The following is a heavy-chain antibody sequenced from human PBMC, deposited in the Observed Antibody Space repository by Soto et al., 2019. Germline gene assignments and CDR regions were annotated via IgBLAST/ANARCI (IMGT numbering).Heavy chain of an antibody. D-gene: IGHD3-3*02. Sequence: SETQSLTCPVSGVSINSRSYYWGWIRQPPGKGLEWIGSIYYSGSTYYNPSLKSRVTISVDTSKNQFSLKLSSVTAADTAVYYCASPKIAFYNWFDPWGQGTLVTVSS. CDR1: GVSINSRSYY. V-gene: IGHV4-39*01. CDR2: IYYSGST. CDR3: ASPKIAFYNWFDP. J-gene: IGHJ5*02.